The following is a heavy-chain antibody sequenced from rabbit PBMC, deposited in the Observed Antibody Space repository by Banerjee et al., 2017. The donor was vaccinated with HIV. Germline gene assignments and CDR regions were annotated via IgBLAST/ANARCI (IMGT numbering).Heavy chain of an antibody. J-gene: IGHJ4*01. CDR2: IDPIFGST. CDR3: ARDDYGVIGWHFNL. Sequence: QSLEESGGGLVKPGASLTLTCTASGFTVSSVYWICWVRQAPGKGLEWIGYIDPIFGSTYYASWVNGRFTISSHNAQNPLYLQLNSLTAADTATYFCARDDYGVIGWHFNLWGPGTLVTVS. CDR1: GFTVSSVYW. D-gene: IGHD2-1*01. V-gene: IGHV1S40*01.